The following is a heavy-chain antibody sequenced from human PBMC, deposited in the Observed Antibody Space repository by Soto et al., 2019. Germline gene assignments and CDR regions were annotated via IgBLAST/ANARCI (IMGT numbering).Heavy chain of an antibody. CDR2: ISGSGGST. CDR3: AKDLVVGYCSSTSCYDSRYYGIDV. CDR1: GFTLSSYA. D-gene: IGHD2-2*01. Sequence: GGALRLSCAASGFTLSSYAISWGRQAPGKGREWVSAISGSGGSTYYADSVKGRFTISRDNSKNTLYLQMNSLRAEDTAVYYCAKDLVVGYCSSTSCYDSRYYGIDVWGQGTKVTV. J-gene: IGHJ6*02. V-gene: IGHV3-23*01.